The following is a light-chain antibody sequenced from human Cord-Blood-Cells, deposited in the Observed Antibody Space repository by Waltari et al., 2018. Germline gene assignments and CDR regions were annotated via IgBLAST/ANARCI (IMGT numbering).Light chain of an antibody. CDR2: WAS. CDR3: XQYYXXXYT. Sequence: DIVMTQSPDSLAVSLXXRAXXXCXXXQSVXYSSNXKNYLAWYXXKPGQPPKLXIYWASTXESGVPDXXSGXXSGTXFTLTISSLXAEDVAVYYCXQYYXXXYTFGXXXKLEI. V-gene: IGKV4-1*01. J-gene: IGKJ2*01. CDR1: QSVXYSSNXKNY.